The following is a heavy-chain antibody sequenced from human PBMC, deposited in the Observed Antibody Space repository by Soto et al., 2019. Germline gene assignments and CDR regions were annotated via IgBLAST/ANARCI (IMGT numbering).Heavy chain of an antibody. CDR2: ISSSGGST. J-gene: IGHJ6*02. Sequence: GGSLRLSCAASGFTFISYAIIFFGQAPLKGLEWVSAISSSGGSTYYADSVKGRLTISRDNPKNTLYLQMNSLRAEDTAVYYCAKTKIFGVVPIMDVWGQGTTVTVSS. D-gene: IGHD3-3*01. V-gene: IGHV3-23*01. CDR3: AKTKIFGVVPIMDV. CDR1: GFTFISYA.